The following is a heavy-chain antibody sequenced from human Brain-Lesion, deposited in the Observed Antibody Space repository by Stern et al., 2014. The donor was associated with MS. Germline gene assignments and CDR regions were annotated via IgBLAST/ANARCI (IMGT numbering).Heavy chain of an antibody. D-gene: IGHD2-2*01. CDR1: GGSISSGGYY. J-gene: IGHJ6*02. Sequence: VQLVESGPGLVKPSQTLSLSCTVSGGSISSGGYYWSWIRQPAGQGLEWIGRIFNRGSTSYNPSLKSRVTISIDTSKTQFSLRLNSMTAADTAVYYCARGRVVPGFQYYATDVWGQGTTVIVSS. V-gene: IGHV4-61*02. CDR2: IFNRGST. CDR3: ARGRVVPGFQYYATDV.